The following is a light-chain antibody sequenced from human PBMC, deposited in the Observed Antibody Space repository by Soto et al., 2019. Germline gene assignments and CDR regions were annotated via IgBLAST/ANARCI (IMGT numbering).Light chain of an antibody. CDR3: CSYAGTYTWV. V-gene: IGLV2-11*01. CDR1: SSDLGGYDF. Sequence: QSALTQSPSVSGSPGQSVTISCTGSSSDLGGYDFVSWYLQHPGKAPKLLIYDVTKRPSGVPDRFSGSKSGNTASLTISGLQADDEAHYYCCSYAGTYTWVFGGGTKSPS. J-gene: IGLJ3*02. CDR2: DVT.